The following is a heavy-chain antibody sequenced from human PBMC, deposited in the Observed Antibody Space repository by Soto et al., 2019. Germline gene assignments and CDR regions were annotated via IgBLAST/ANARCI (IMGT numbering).Heavy chain of an antibody. CDR3: ARAPYGSGSSYYFDY. V-gene: IGHV3-7*03. CDR1: GFTFSSYW. CDR2: INQDGSEK. D-gene: IGHD3-10*01. J-gene: IGHJ4*02. Sequence: PGGSLRLSCAASGFTFSSYWMSWVRQAPGKGLEWVAHINQDGSEKYYVDSVKGRFTISRDNAKKSLYLQMNSLRAEDTAVYYWARAPYGSGSSYYFDYCGQGTRVTVSS.